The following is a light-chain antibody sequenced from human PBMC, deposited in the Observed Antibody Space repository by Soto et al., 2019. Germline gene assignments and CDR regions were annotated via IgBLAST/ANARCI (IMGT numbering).Light chain of an antibody. CDR3: QQSHTTPYT. Sequence: DIQMTQSPSSLSASVGDRVTITCQASQDIDTYLNWYQQKPGTAPKLLMYAASSLHSGVPSRFSGSGSGTDFTLTISSLQPEDFATYYCQQSHTTPYTFGQGTKLEI. CDR1: QDIDTY. CDR2: AAS. V-gene: IGKV1-39*01. J-gene: IGKJ2*01.